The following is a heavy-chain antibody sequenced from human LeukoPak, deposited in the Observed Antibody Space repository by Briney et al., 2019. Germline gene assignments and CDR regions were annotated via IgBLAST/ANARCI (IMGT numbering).Heavy chain of an antibody. CDR2: IYTSGST. J-gene: IGHJ4*02. CDR1: GGSISSGSYY. V-gene: IGHV4-61*02. Sequence: SETLSLTCTVSGGSISSGSYYWSWIRQPAGKGLEWIGRIYTSGSTNYNPSLKSRVTISVDTSKNQFSLKLSSVTAADTAVYYCAREMGGWGSWRVFDYWGRGTLVTVSS. CDR3: AREMGGWGSWRVFDY. D-gene: IGHD3-10*01.